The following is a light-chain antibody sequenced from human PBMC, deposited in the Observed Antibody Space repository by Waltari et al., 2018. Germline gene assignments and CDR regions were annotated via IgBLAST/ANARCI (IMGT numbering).Light chain of an antibody. CDR3: AAWDDSLNAYV. CDR1: CSNIGRNT. V-gene: IGLV1-44*01. CDR2: SND. J-gene: IGLJ1*01. Sequence: QSVVTQPPSRSGAPGQRVTLFCSGGCSNIGRNTVNWYQHVPGTAPKLLIYSNDQRPSGVPDRFSGSKSGTSASLAIGGLRSEDEADYYCAAWDDSLNAYVFGSGTRAAVL.